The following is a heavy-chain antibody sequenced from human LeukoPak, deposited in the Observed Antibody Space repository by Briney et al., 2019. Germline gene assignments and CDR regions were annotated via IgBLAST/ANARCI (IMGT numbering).Heavy chain of an antibody. CDR3: ARDSSLRLWFRS. CDR2: IDSGGST. V-gene: IGHV3-66*01. J-gene: IGHJ4*02. D-gene: IGHD5-18*01. CDR1: GFTVSSNY. Sequence: GGSLRLSCAASGFTVSSNYMSWVRQAPGKGLEWVSVIDSGGSTYYADSVKGRFTIYRDNSKNTLYLQMNSLRDEDTAVYYCARDSSLRLWFRSWGQGTLVTVSS.